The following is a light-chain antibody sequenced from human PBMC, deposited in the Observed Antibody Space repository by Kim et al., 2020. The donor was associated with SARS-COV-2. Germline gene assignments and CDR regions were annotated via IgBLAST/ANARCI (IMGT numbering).Light chain of an antibody. J-gene: IGLJ3*02. CDR3: ETWDSNIQV. CDR2: VEGSGSY. V-gene: IGLV4-60*03. Sequence: AVKLTCTLTRGHRNCFVAWHPQQLGKAPRFLMKVEGSGSYNKGGGGPDRFSGSRSGAARYLIISNLQSEDEADYYCETWDSNIQVFGGGTQLTVL. CDR1: RGHRNCF.